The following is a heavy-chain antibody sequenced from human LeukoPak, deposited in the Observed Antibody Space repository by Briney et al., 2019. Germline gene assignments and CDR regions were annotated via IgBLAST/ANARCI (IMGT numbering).Heavy chain of an antibody. J-gene: IGHJ4*02. D-gene: IGHD4-17*01. CDR2: IYSGGAI. CDR3: AKDRATDYGDYVYDY. Sequence: GGSLRLSCAASGFPFSNYWMHWVRQAPGKGLEWVSVIYSGGAIYYADSVKGRFTISRDNSKNTLYLQMNSLRAEDTAVYYCAKDRATDYGDYVYDYWGQGTLVTVSS. CDR1: GFPFSNYW. V-gene: IGHV3-53*01.